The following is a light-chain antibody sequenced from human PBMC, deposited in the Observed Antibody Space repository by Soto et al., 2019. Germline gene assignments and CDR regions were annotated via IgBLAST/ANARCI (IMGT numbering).Light chain of an antibody. CDR3: QQYNSWPLT. Sequence: EIVLTQSPGTLSLSTGERATLSCRASQSVSSNLAWYQQKPGQPPRLLIYDISTRATGIPTRFSGSGSGTEFTLTISSLQSEDFAVYYCQQYNSWPLTFGGRTKV. CDR1: QSVSSN. J-gene: IGKJ4*01. CDR2: DIS. V-gene: IGKV3D-15*01.